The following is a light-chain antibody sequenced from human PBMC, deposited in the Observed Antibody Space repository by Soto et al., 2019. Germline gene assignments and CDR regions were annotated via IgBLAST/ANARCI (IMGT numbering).Light chain of an antibody. CDR2: AAS. V-gene: IGKV3-15*01. Sequence: EIVMTQSPATLSVSPGARATLTCRASQSVSSNLAWYQHKPGQAPRLIISAASTRATGVPARFSGSGSGTEFTLIISSLQSEDLAVYYCQQYNYWPTWTFGQGTKVEIK. CDR3: QQYNYWPTWT. CDR1: QSVSSN. J-gene: IGKJ1*01.